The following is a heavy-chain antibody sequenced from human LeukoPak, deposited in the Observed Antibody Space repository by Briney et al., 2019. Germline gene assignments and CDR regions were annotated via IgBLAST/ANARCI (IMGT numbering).Heavy chain of an antibody. D-gene: IGHD3-10*02. J-gene: IGHJ4*02. CDR2: AGWAGGTT. V-gene: IGHV3-43*01. Sequence: GGSIRLSRATSGFNFDRYTIHWVRQAPGKGLEWVSLAGWAGGTTFYSDSVRGRFTISRDSGRKSVYLQMNSLTTDDTAFYFCAKELDTMFFDYWGQGALVTVSS. CDR3: AKELDTMFFDY. CDR1: GFNFDRYT.